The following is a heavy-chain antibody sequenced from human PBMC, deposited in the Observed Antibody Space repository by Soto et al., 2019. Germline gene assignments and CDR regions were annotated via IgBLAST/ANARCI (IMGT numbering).Heavy chain of an antibody. CDR3: ARGKRGPWYFDL. Sequence: QVQLLESGPGVVKPSETLSLTCTVSGGSMNRGGDTGPCSRQPPGKGLEWIGNIHYGEADKYNPSLKSRLTVSADTSKNQFSLKLNSVTAADTAVYYCARGKRGPWYFDLWGRGTLVAVSS. V-gene: IGHV4-31*03. CDR2: IHYGEAD. CDR1: GGSMNRGGDT. J-gene: IGHJ2*01.